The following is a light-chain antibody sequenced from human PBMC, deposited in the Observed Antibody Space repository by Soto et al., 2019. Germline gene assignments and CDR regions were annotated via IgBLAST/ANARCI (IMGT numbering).Light chain of an antibody. Sequence: QSALTQPASVSGSPGQSITIFCRGTSSDVGSYDHVAWYQQFPGKTPKLMIYEVSNRPSGVSSRFSGSKSGNTASLTISGLQAEAEADYYCISYTGSSTSYDFGSGTKVTVL. V-gene: IGLV2-14*01. J-gene: IGLJ1*01. CDR3: ISYTGSSTSYD. CDR1: SSDVGSYDH. CDR2: EVS.